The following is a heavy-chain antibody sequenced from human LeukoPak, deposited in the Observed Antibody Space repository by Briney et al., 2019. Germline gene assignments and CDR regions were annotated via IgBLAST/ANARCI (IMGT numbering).Heavy chain of an antibody. J-gene: IGHJ3*02. CDR2: IYYSGST. V-gene: IGHV4-39*07. CDR3: ARDPVIVVANRGERAFDI. D-gene: IGHD3-22*01. CDR1: GGSISSSGYY. Sequence: SETLSLTCTVSGGSISSSGYYWGWIRQPPGKGLEWIGSIYYSGSTYYNPSLKSRVTISVDTSKNQFSLKLSSVTAADTAVYYCARDPVIVVANRGERAFDIWGQGTMVTVSS.